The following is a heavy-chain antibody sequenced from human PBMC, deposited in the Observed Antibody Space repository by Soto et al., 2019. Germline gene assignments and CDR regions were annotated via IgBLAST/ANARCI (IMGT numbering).Heavy chain of an antibody. Sequence: GGSLRLSCAASGFTFSSYGMHWVRQAPGKGLEGVAVISYDGSNKYYADSVKGRFTISRDNSKNTLYLQMNSLRAEDTAVYYCAKDCGSNSSYYYGMDVWGQGTTVTVSS. CDR3: AKDCGSNSSYYYGMDV. CDR2: ISYDGSNK. J-gene: IGHJ6*02. CDR1: GFTFSSYG. V-gene: IGHV3-30*18. D-gene: IGHD4-4*01.